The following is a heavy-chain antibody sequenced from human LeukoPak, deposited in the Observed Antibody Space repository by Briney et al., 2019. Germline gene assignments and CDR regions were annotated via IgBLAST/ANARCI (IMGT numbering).Heavy chain of an antibody. V-gene: IGHV1-2*02. J-gene: IGHJ4*02. CDR2: INPHSGGT. Sequence: GASVKVSCKASGFTFTGYYIHWVRQAPGQGLEWMGYINPHSGGTNSPQKFQGRVTMTTDTSISAVYMELSSLISDDTAKYYCVREGNELLSKNFDFWGQGTLVTVSS. CDR1: GFTFTGYY. D-gene: IGHD2-21*02. CDR3: VREGNELLSKNFDF.